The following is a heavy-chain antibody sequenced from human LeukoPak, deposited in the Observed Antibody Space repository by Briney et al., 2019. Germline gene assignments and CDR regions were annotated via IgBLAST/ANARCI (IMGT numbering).Heavy chain of an antibody. V-gene: IGHV3-23*01. J-gene: IGHJ4*02. CDR3: AKDRCGGDCYPAFDY. CDR2: ISGSGGST. CDR1: GFTFGNAW. D-gene: IGHD2-21*02. Sequence: GGSLRLSCAASGFTFGNAWMNWVRQAPGKGLEWVSAISGSGGSTYYADSVKGRFTISRDNSKNTLYLQMNSLRAEDTAVYYCAKDRCGGDCYPAFDYWGQGTLVTVSS.